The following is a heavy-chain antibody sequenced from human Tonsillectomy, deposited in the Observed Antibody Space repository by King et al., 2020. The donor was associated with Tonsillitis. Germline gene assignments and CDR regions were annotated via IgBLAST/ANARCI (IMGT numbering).Heavy chain of an antibody. V-gene: IGHV3-33*05. CDR3: ANLPVDSFDI. Sequence: QLVQSGGGVVQPGRSLRLSCAASGFTFNHDGMHWVRQAPGKGLECVATISHDGKNKYYADSVKGRFTISRDNSKNTLYLQMSGLRAEDTAVYYCANLPVDSFDIWGEGTTVTVSA. CDR1: GFTFNHDG. CDR2: ISHDGKNK. J-gene: IGHJ3*02.